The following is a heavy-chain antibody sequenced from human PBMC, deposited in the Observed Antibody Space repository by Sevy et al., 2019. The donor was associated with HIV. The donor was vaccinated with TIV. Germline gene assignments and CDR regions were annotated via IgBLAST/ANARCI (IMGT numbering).Heavy chain of an antibody. Sequence: GGSLRLSCAASGFTFSSYAMSWVHQAPKKGLEWVSTISASGGTTYYADSVKGRFIISRDNSKNTLDLQMNTLRAEDTAVYYCANQGHSSGWYYFDYWGQGTLVTVSS. D-gene: IGHD6-19*01. CDR2: ISASGGTT. CDR1: GFTFSSYA. V-gene: IGHV3-23*01. CDR3: ANQGHSSGWYYFDY. J-gene: IGHJ4*02.